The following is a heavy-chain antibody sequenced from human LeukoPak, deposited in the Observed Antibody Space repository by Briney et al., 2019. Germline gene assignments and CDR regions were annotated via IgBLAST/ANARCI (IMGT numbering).Heavy chain of an antibody. V-gene: IGHV4-30-4*01. CDR3: ARGGSGSRSWYFDL. D-gene: IGHD1-26*01. CDR2: IYYSGST. J-gene: IGHJ2*01. CDR1: GGSISSGDYY. Sequence: KPSETLSLTCTVSGGSISSGDYYWSWIRQPPGKGLEWIGYIYYSGSTYYNPSLKSRVTISVDTSKNQFSLKLSSVTAADTAVYYCARGGSGSRSWYFDLWGRGTLVTVSS.